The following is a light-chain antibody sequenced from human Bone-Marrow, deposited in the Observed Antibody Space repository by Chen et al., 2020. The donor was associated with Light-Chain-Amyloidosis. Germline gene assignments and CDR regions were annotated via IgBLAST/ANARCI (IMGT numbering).Light chain of an antibody. CDR1: TGTIVTSYT. CDR3: VIWHNDAVV. V-gene: IGLV5-45*01. Sequence: AVLAQAPSLSTPHGASASFTCNVRTGTIVTSYTIFWYQQKLGSPPQCLLRYKSDSDTEVGSGVPSRSSASKDASANSAILRVSGLQYEDEADYYCVIWHNDAVVFGGGTKLTVL. CDR2: YKSDSDT. J-gene: IGLJ3*02.